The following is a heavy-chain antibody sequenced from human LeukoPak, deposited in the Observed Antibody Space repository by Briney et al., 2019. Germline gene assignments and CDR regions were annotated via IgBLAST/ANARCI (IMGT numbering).Heavy chain of an antibody. CDR1: GFTFSSYA. J-gene: IGHJ5*02. CDR3: AKVSSSGWYHWFDP. V-gene: IGHV3-23*01. CDR2: ISGSGAST. D-gene: IGHD6-19*01. Sequence: PGGSLRLSCAASGFTFSSYAMTWVRQAPGKGLEWVSAISGSGASTYYADSVKGRFTISRDNSKNTLYLQMNSLRAEDTAVYYCAKVSSSGWYHWFDPWGQGTLVTVSS.